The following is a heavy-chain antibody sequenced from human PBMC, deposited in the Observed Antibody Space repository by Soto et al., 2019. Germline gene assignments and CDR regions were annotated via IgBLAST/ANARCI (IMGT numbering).Heavy chain of an antibody. J-gene: IGHJ6*02. CDR2: ITHSGGT. D-gene: IGHD3-3*02. V-gene: IGHV4-34*02. Sequence: QVQLQQWGAGLLKPSETLSLTCAVSGGSFSGYFWTWIRQAPGKGLEWIGEITHSGGTNYNSSLKSRVMISVDTSKKQFSLILSSVPAADTAVYYCARDRQFYHFWSGYENEGPDGLDVWGQGTTVTVSS. CDR3: ARDRQFYHFWSGYENEGPDGLDV. CDR1: GGSFSGYF.